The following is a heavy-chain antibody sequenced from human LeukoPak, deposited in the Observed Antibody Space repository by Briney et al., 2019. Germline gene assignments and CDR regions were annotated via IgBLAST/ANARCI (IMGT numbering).Heavy chain of an antibody. J-gene: IGHJ2*01. CDR1: GFTFSSFA. Sequence: QTGGSLRLSCGASGFTFSSFAMHWVRQAPGKGLEWLAVISYDGSNDYYAGSLKGRFTMSRDNSRNTLYLQIKSLRPDDTAVYYCARDAGGAFYWYFDLWGRGTQVTVSS. CDR2: ISYDGSND. D-gene: IGHD1-26*01. V-gene: IGHV3-30-3*01. CDR3: ARDAGGAFYWYFDL.